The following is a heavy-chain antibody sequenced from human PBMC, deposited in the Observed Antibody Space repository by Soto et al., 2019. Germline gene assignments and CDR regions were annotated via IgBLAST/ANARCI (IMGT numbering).Heavy chain of an antibody. D-gene: IGHD6-13*01. Sequence: QLQLQESGPGLVKPSETLSLTCTVSGGSISSSSFHWGWIRQPPGKGLEWIGSIYYSGSTYYSPSLKSRVTIXEDXSXIQFSLKLSSVTAADTAVYYCARRERAAGTDWWFDPWGQGTLVTVSS. V-gene: IGHV4-39*01. CDR1: GGSISSSSFH. CDR2: IYYSGST. J-gene: IGHJ5*02. CDR3: ARRERAAGTDWWFDP.